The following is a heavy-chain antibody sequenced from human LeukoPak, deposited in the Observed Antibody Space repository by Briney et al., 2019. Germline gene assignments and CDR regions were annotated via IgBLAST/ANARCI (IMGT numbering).Heavy chain of an antibody. CDR1: GGSISSSSYY. Sequence: SETLSLTCTVSGGSISSSSYYWGWIRQPPGKGLEWIGSIYYSGSTYYNPSLKSRVTISVDTSKNQFSLKLSSVTTADTAVYYCARRVSGYSYVSGHWFDPWGQGTLVTVSS. J-gene: IGHJ5*02. V-gene: IGHV4-39*01. CDR3: ARRVSGYSYVSGHWFDP. CDR2: IYYSGST. D-gene: IGHD5-18*01.